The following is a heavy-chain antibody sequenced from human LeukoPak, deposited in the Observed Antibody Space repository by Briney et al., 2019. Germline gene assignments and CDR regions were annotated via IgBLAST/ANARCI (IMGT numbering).Heavy chain of an antibody. D-gene: IGHD2-2*01. J-gene: IGHJ6*02. CDR2: ISAYNGNT. V-gene: IGHV1-18*01. CDR1: GYTFTSYG. CDR3: ARDSDIVVVPAASYGTDV. Sequence: GASVKVSCKASGYTFTSYGISWVRQAPGQGLEWMGWISAYNGNTNYAQKLQGRVTMTTDTSTSTAYMELRSLRSDDTAVYYCARDSDIVVVPAASYGTDVWGQGTTVTVSS.